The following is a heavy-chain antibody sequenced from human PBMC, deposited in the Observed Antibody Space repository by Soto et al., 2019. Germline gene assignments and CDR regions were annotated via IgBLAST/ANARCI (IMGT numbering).Heavy chain of an antibody. CDR2: ISYDGSNK. D-gene: IGHD6-13*01. CDR3: ARDAWYSSSWFSNPGGMDV. Sequence: GGSLRLSCAASGFTFSSYAMHWVRQAPGKGLEWVAVISYDGSNKYYADSVKGRFTISRDNSKNTLYLQMNSLRAEDTAVYYCARDAWYSSSWFSNPGGMDVWGQGTTVTVSS. CDR1: GFTFSSYA. J-gene: IGHJ6*02. V-gene: IGHV3-30-3*01.